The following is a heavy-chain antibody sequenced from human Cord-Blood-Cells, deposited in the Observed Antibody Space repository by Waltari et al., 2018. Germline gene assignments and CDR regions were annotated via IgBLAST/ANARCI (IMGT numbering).Heavy chain of an antibody. Sequence: QVQLVQSGAEVKKPGASVKVSFKVSGYTTTDLSMHWVRQAPGKGLEWRGGFDPEEGEPIDAQKFQGRATMTEDTATDTAYMELSSLRSEDTAVYYCATEKRPYYDILNGYYGYWGQGTLVTVSS. CDR2: FDPEEGEP. CDR1: GYTTTDLS. CDR3: ATEKRPYYDILNGYYGY. D-gene: IGHD3-9*01. V-gene: IGHV1-24*01. J-gene: IGHJ4*02.